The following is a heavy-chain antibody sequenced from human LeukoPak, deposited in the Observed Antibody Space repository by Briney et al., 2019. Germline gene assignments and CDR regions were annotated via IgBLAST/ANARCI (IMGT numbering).Heavy chain of an antibody. Sequence: PSETLSLTCAVSGGSISSGGYSWSWIRQPPGKGLEWIGYIYHSGSTYYNPSLKSRVTISVDRSKNQFSLKLSSVTAADTAVYYCATSYGDTYYFDYWGQGTLVTVSS. CDR3: ATSYGDTYYFDY. D-gene: IGHD4-17*01. V-gene: IGHV4-30-2*01. J-gene: IGHJ4*02. CDR2: IYHSGST. CDR1: GGSISSGGYS.